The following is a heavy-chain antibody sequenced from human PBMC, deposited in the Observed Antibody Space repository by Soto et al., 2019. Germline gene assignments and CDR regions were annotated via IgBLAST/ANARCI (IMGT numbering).Heavy chain of an antibody. CDR1: GGTFSSYT. V-gene: IGHV1-69*08. CDR3: AREEYYYGSGAFVDY. Sequence: QVQLVQSGAEVKKPGSSVKVSCKASGGTFSSYTISWVRQAPGQGLEWMGRIIPILGIANYAQKFQGRVTITADKPTSTAYMELSSLRSEDTAVYYCAREEYYYGSGAFVDYWGQGTLVTVSS. CDR2: IIPILGIA. D-gene: IGHD3-10*01. J-gene: IGHJ4*02.